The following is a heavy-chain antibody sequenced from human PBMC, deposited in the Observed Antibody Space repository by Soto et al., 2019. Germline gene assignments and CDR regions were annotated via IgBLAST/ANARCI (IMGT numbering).Heavy chain of an antibody. V-gene: IGHV4-59*01. CDR1: GDSLTSYY. CDR3: ARIILTGYYGLEP. Sequence: QVQLQESGPGLVKPSETLSLTCSVSGDSLTSYYWTWVRQPPGKGLEWIGYIYYTGKTNYNHSLMSRVTLSMDLSKNQFALELRSLTAADTAVYYCARIILTGYYGLEPWGQGTLVIVSA. CDR2: IYYTGKT. D-gene: IGHD3-9*01. J-gene: IGHJ4*02.